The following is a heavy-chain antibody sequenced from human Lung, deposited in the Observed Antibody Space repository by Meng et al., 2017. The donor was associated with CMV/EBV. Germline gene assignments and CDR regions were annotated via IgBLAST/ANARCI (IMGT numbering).Heavy chain of an antibody. J-gene: IGHJ4*02. CDR2: ISAYNGDT. D-gene: IGHD6-19*01. Sequence: ASVKVSCKSSGYIFTKYGVNWMRQAPGQGPEWMGWISAYNGDTMYAPKVQGRVTMTTDTSTSSAYMELRGLRYDDTAVYYCARDAGTIALSGIVDDWGQGTXVTVSS. V-gene: IGHV1-18*01. CDR3: ARDAGTIALSGIVDD. CDR1: GYIFTKYG.